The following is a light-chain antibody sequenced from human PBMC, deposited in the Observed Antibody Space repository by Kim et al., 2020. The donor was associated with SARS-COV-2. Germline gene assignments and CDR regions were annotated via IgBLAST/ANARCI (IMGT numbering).Light chain of an antibody. CDR2: RND. Sequence: GTHGQRVTIPSNSDIDINYVYWYQRLPGTALTLLIYRNDQRPSGVPDRFSGSKSGTSASLAISCLRPEDEADYFCATWDDTLRGPVFGGGTQLTVL. J-gene: IGLJ3*02. CDR1: NSDIDINY. CDR3: ATWDDTLRGPV. V-gene: IGLV1-47*01.